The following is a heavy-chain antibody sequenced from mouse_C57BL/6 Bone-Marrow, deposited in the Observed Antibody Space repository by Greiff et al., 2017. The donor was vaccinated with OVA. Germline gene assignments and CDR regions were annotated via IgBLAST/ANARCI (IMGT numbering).Heavy chain of an antibody. J-gene: IGHJ3*01. CDR3: ARGDYYGSSPFAY. V-gene: IGHV1-9*01. Sequence: QVQLQQSGAELMKPGASVKLSCKATGYTFTGYWIEWVKQRPGHGLEWIGESLPGSGSTNYNEKFKGKATFTADTSSNTAYMQLSSLTTDDSTIYNYARGDYYGSSPFAYWGQGTLVTVSA. CDR2: SLPGSGST. CDR1: GYTFTGYW. D-gene: IGHD1-1*01.